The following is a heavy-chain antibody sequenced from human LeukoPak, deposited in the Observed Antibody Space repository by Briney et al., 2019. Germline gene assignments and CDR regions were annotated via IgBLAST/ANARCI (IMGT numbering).Heavy chain of an antibody. CDR1: GFTFRNYA. V-gene: IGHV3-23*01. D-gene: IGHD2-21*02. J-gene: IGHJ4*02. Sequence: LAGGSMTPSCAASGFTFRNYAMNWVRQAPGKGLEWVSGISGSGSRTYYADSVKGRFTISRDNSNNTLSLQMTSLRVEDTAIYFCAKDSDIPGSCDYWPQGTPVTVSS. CDR2: ISGSGSRT. CDR3: AKDSDIPGSCDY.